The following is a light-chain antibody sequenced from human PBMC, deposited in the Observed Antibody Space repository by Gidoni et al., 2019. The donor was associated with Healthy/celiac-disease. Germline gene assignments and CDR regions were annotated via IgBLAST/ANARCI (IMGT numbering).Light chain of an antibody. CDR3: QQYYSTPWT. J-gene: IGKJ1*01. V-gene: IGKV4-1*01. CDR2: WAS. CDR1: QSVLYSSDNKNY. Sequence: DIVMTQSPHSLAVSLGERATIKCQSSQSVLYSSDNKNYLAWYQQKPGQPPKLLIYWASTRESGVPDRFSGSGSGTDFTLTISSLQAEDVAVYYCQQYYSTPWTFGQGTKVEIK.